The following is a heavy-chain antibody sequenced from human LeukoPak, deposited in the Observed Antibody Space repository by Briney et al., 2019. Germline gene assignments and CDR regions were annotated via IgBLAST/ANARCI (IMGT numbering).Heavy chain of an antibody. CDR2: MNPNSGNT. V-gene: IGHV1-8*01. J-gene: IGHJ4*02. Sequence: ASVKVSCKASGYTFTSYDINWVRQATGQGLEWMGWMNPNSGNTGYAQKFQGGVTVTRNTSISTAYMELSSLRSEDTAVYYCARYYYDSSGYSDYWGQGTLVTVSS. D-gene: IGHD3-22*01. CDR1: GYTFTSYD. CDR3: ARYYYDSSGYSDY.